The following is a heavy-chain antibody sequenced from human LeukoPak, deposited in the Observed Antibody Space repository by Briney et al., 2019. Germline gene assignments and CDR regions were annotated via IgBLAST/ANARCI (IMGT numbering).Heavy chain of an antibody. D-gene: IGHD3-22*01. Sequence: SETLSLTCAVYGGSFSGYYWSWIRQPPGKGLEWIGEINHSGGTNYNPSLKSRVTISVDTSKNQFSLKLSSVTAADTAVYYCAKVGRVPYDSSGYYVDYWGQGTLVTVSS. CDR1: GGSFSGYY. V-gene: IGHV4-34*01. CDR3: AKVGRVPYDSSGYYVDY. CDR2: INHSGGT. J-gene: IGHJ4*02.